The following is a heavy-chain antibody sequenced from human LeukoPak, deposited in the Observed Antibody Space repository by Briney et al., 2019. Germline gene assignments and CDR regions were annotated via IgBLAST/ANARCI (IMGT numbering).Heavy chain of an antibody. CDR2: ISLGTSDT. Sequence: GGSLRLSCAASGFTFSNYAMSWVRQAPGKGFEWVSGISLGTSDTCYADSVKGRFTISRDNSRTTLYLQMNSLRAEDTAVYYCARDDKDFDYWGQGTLVTVSS. CDR1: GFTFSNYA. V-gene: IGHV3-23*01. CDR3: ARDDKDFDY. J-gene: IGHJ4*02. D-gene: IGHD3-22*01.